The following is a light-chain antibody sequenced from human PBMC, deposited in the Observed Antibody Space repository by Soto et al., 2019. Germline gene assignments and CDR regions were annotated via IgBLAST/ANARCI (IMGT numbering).Light chain of an antibody. J-gene: IGKJ3*01. Sequence: DLQMTQSPSSLSASVGDRVTITCQASQDITNYLNWYQHKPGKGPNLLIYDASKLETGVPSRFSGSGSATDFTLTISSLQPEDVATYYCQQYDNVPFTFGPGTKVDI. CDR3: QQYDNVPFT. CDR2: DAS. CDR1: QDITNY. V-gene: IGKV1-33*01.